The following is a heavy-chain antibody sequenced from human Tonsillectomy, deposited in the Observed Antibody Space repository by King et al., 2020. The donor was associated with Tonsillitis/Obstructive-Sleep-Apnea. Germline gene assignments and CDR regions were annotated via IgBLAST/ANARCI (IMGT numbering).Heavy chain of an antibody. J-gene: IGHJ6*03. V-gene: IGHV5-51*01. D-gene: IGHD6-19*01. CDR2: IYPGDSDT. Sequence: EQLVQSGAEVKKPGESLKISCKGSGYSFTSYWIGWVRQMPGKGLEWRGIIYPGDSDTRYSPSFQGQVTISADKSISTAYLQWSSLKASDTAMYYCARHPIAVAVKDYYSMDVWGKGTTVTVCS. CDR3: ARHPIAVAVKDYYSMDV. CDR1: GYSFTSYW.